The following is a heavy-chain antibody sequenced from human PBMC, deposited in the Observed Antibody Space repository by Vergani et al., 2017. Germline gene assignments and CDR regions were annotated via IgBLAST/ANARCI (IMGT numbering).Heavy chain of an antibody. CDR3: ARPVGPSAIADGYHV. CDR2: ISSSGSP. CDR1: GGSISNYY. Sequence: QVQLQESGPGLVKPSENLSLTCTVSGGSISNYYWGFIRQPPGKGLEWIGSISSSGSPYYNPTLKSRLAFSVDTSKNLFSLRLKSVTATDTGMYYCARPVGPSAIADGYHVWGQGTMVTVS. D-gene: IGHD3-10*01. V-gene: IGHV4-59*04. J-gene: IGHJ3*01.